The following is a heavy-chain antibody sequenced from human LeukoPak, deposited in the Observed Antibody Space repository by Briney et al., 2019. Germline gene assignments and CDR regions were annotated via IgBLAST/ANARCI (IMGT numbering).Heavy chain of an antibody. J-gene: IGHJ4*02. Sequence: AGSLRLSCAASGFTFSSYSMNWVRQAPGKGLEWVSSISSSSSYIYYADSVKGRFTNSRDNAKNSLYLQMNSLRAEDTAVYYCARESTMVRGALDYWGQGTLVTVSS. D-gene: IGHD3-10*01. V-gene: IGHV3-21*01. CDR2: ISSSSSYI. CDR1: GFTFSSYS. CDR3: ARESTMVRGALDY.